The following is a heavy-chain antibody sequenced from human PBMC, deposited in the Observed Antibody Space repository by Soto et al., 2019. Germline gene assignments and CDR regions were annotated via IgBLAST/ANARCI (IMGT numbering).Heavy chain of an antibody. V-gene: IGHV3-23*01. Sequence: QRLSYAASGFRFNTYAMSWVRQAPGKWLEWVSSISASGSNTYYADSVQDRFTISRDNFRLTLDLHMKNLRAEDTAVYYCAKSGASDPFEAYYFEYWGQATLVSVSS. CDR3: AKSGASDPFEAYYFEY. CDR2: ISASGSNT. D-gene: IGHD6-25*01. J-gene: IGHJ4*02. CDR1: GFRFNTYA.